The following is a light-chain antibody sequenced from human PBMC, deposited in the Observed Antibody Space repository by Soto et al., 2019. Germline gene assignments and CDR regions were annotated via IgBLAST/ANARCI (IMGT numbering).Light chain of an antibody. V-gene: IGKV1-5*01. CDR3: QQYNSYSGT. CDR2: DAS. Sequence: DIQMTQSPSTLSASVGDRVSITCRASQSISSWLAWYQQKPGKGPKLLIYDASSLESGVPSRFSGSGSGTEFTLTISSLQPDDFATYYCQQYNSYSGTFGQGTKVDIK. J-gene: IGKJ1*01. CDR1: QSISSW.